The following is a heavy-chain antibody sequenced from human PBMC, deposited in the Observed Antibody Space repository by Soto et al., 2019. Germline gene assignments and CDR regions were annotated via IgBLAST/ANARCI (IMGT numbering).Heavy chain of an antibody. J-gene: IGHJ6*02. Sequence: QVQLVQSGAEEKKPGASVKVSCKASGYTFTSYAMHWVRQAPGQRLEWMGWINAGNGNTKYSQKFQGRVTITRDTPASXXYXKXXSLRPEDTAGYYCARGRHSSSSRPFRPYYCYGMDVWGQGTTVTVSS. CDR3: ARGRHSSSSRPFRPYYCYGMDV. CDR1: GYTFTSYA. CDR2: INAGNGNT. V-gene: IGHV1-3*05. D-gene: IGHD6-6*01.